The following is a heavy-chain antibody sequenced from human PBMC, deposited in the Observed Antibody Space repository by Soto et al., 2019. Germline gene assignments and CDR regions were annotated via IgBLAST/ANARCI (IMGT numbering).Heavy chain of an antibody. V-gene: IGHV1-8*01. D-gene: IGHD6-6*01. J-gene: IGHJ6*03. Sequence: ASVKVSCKASGYTFTSYDINWVRQATGQGLEWMGWMNPNSGNTGYAQKFQGRVTMTRNTSISTAYMELSSLRSEDTAVYYCAKVIADRRRRVDYYYYYMDVWGKGTTVTVS. CDR1: GYTFTSYD. CDR3: AKVIADRRRRVDYYYYYMDV. CDR2: MNPNSGNT.